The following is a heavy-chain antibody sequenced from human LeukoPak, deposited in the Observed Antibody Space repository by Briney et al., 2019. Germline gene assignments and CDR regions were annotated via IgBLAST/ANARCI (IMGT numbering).Heavy chain of an antibody. CDR3: ARAGFTFSDYFGSFFDY. Sequence: GGSLRLSCAASGFTFSSYSMNWVRQAPGKRLEWVSHISSSSSTIYYADSVKGRFTISRDNAKNSLYLQMNSLRAEDTAVYYCARAGFTFSDYFGSFFDYWGQGTLVTVSS. CDR2: ISSSSSTI. J-gene: IGHJ4*02. CDR1: GFTFSSYS. V-gene: IGHV3-48*01. D-gene: IGHD3-10*01.